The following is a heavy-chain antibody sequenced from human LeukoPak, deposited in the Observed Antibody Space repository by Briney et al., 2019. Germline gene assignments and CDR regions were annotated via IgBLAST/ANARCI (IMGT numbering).Heavy chain of an antibody. Sequence: GGSLRLSCAASGFIVNSNNLNWVRQAPGKGLEWVSVIYGGGGTFYADSVKGRFTISTDISKSTLYLEMNSLRVEDTAVYYCARRTIAVAGTVDYWGQGTLVTVSS. CDR1: GFIVNSNN. CDR3: ARRTIAVAGTVDY. V-gene: IGHV3-53*01. D-gene: IGHD6-19*01. CDR2: IYGGGGT. J-gene: IGHJ4*02.